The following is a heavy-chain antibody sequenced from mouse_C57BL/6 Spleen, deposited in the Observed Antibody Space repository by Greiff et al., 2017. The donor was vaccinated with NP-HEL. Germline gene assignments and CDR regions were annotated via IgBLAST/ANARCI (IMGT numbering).Heavy chain of an antibody. CDR3: ARLYRADY. Sequence: EVQLQQSGPELVKPGASVKISCKASGYTFTDYYMNWVKQSHGKSLEWIGDINPNNGGTSYNQKFKGKATLTVDKSSSTAYMELRSLTSEDSAVYYCARLYRADYWGQGTTLTVSS. D-gene: IGHD3-1*01. CDR2: INPNNGGT. J-gene: IGHJ2*01. V-gene: IGHV1-26*01. CDR1: GYTFTDYY.